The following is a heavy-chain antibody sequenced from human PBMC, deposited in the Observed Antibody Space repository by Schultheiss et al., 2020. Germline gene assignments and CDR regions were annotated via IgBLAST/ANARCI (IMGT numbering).Heavy chain of an antibody. D-gene: IGHD4-17*01. Sequence: SETLSLTCAVYGGSFSGYYWSWIRQPPGKGLEWIGHIHYSGSTTYNPSLKSRVTISVDMSKNQFSLKLSSVTAADTAVYYCARASFYGDYLDHWGQGTLVTVSS. CDR1: GGSFSGYY. J-gene: IGHJ4*02. CDR2: IHYSGST. CDR3: ARASFYGDYLDH. V-gene: IGHV4-59*01.